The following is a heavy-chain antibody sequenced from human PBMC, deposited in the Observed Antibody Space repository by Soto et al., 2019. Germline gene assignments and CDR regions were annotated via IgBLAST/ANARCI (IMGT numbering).Heavy chain of an antibody. CDR3: ARGGMWRSFDF. V-gene: IGHV2-5*02. J-gene: IGHJ4*02. D-gene: IGHD2-21*01. Sequence: QITLKESGPTQVKPTQTLTLTCTFSGFSLSTSGVGVGWIRQPPGKALEWLALIYWDDDKRYSPSLKSRLSSTKDTSKSQVVLTMTNMDPMDTATYYCARGGMWRSFDFWGQGTLVTVTS. CDR2: IYWDDDK. CDR1: GFSLSTSGVG.